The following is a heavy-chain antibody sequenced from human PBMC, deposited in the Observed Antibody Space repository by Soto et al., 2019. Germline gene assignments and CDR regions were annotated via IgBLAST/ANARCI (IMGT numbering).Heavy chain of an antibody. Sequence: GASVKVSCKVSGYTLTELSMHWVRQAPGKGLEWMGGFDPEDGETIYAQKFQGRVTMTEDTPTDTAYMELSSLRSEDTAVYYCATRHVWGSGSSGYYPYYFDYWGQGTLVTVSS. CDR2: FDPEDGET. D-gene: IGHD3-22*01. CDR3: ATRHVWGSGSSGYYPYYFDY. V-gene: IGHV1-24*01. CDR1: GYTLTELS. J-gene: IGHJ4*02.